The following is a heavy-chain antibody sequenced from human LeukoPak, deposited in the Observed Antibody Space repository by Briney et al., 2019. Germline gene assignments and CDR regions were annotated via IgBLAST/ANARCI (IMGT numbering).Heavy chain of an antibody. Sequence: GGSLRLSCVASGFSFSVYTMSWVRQAAGKGLEWISAVSASGDKTYYADSVKGRFTVSRDNSKDTLYLHMNSLRAEDTALYYCARDIHDSSGYYYDYWGQGTLVTVSS. CDR2: VSASGDKT. CDR1: GFSFSVYT. J-gene: IGHJ4*02. V-gene: IGHV3-23*01. CDR3: ARDIHDSSGYYYDY. D-gene: IGHD3-22*01.